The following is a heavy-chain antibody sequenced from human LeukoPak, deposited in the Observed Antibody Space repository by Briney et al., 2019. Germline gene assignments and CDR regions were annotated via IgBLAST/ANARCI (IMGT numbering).Heavy chain of an antibody. CDR1: GYSISSGYY. CDR3: ARDRISVSDPPNWFDP. Sequence: SETLSLTCTVSGYSISSGYYWGWIRQPPGKGLEWIGSIYHSGRTFYNPSLKSRVTISVDTSKNQFSLKLTSVTAADTAVYYCARDRISVSDPPNWFDPWGQGTLVTVSS. CDR2: IYHSGRT. V-gene: IGHV4-38-2*02. D-gene: IGHD6-19*01. J-gene: IGHJ5*02.